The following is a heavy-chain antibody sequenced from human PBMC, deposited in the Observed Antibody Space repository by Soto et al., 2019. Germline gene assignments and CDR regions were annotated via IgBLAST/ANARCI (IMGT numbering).Heavy chain of an antibody. CDR1: GFTFSSYG. D-gene: IGHD4-4*01. Sequence: QVQLVESGGGVVQPGRSLRLSCAASGFTFSSYGRHWVRQAPGKGLEWVAVISYDGSNKYYADSVKGRFTISRDNSKNTLYLQMNSLRAEDTAVYYCAKGGPTGGKDYWGQGTLVTVSS. J-gene: IGHJ4*02. V-gene: IGHV3-30*18. CDR3: AKGGPTGGKDY. CDR2: ISYDGSNK.